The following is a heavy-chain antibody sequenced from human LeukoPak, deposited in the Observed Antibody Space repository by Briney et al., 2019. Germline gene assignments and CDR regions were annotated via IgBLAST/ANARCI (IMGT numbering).Heavy chain of an antibody. J-gene: IGHJ5*02. CDR2: ITGNHGPT. V-gene: IGHV3-23*01. CDR3: TKDPNGDYVGAFDP. Sequence: GGSLRLSCAASGFTFSSFAMTWVRQAPGKGLEWVSSITGNHGPTYNTDSVKGRFAISRDNSQNTLYLQMNSLRAEDTAVYYCTKDPNGDYVGAFDPWGQGTLVTVSS. CDR1: GFTFSSFA. D-gene: IGHD4-17*01.